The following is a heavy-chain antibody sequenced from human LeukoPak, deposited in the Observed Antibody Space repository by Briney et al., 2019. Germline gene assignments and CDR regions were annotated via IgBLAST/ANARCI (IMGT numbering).Heavy chain of an antibody. CDR3: ARQPAGSHYDILTGYYTGGGFDY. D-gene: IGHD3-9*01. V-gene: IGHV4-39*01. J-gene: IGHJ4*02. CDR2: IYYSGST. Sequence: SETLSLTCTVSGGSISSSSYYWGWIRQPPGKGLEWIGRIYYSGSTYYNPSLKSRVTISVDTSKNQFSLKLSSVTAADTAVYYCARQPAGSHYDILTGYYTGGGFDYWGQGTLVTVSS. CDR1: GGSISSSSYY.